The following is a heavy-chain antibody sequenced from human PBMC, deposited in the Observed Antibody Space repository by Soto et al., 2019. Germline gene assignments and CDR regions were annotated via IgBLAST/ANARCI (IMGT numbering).Heavy chain of an antibody. V-gene: IGHV1-46*02. D-gene: IGHD2-21*02. Sequence: ASVKVSCKPSGYTFNTYYLHWVRQAPGQALEWMGVIHPSGGGTTYAQKFLGRVTVTKDTSTSTVFMELSSLRSDDTAVYYCARGGHIAVVTASFDYWGQGTLVTVSS. CDR3: ARGGHIAVVTASFDY. J-gene: IGHJ4*02. CDR2: IHPSGGGT. CDR1: GYTFNTYY.